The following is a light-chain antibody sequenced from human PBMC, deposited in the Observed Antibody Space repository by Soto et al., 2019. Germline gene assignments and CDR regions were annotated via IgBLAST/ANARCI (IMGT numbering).Light chain of an antibody. CDR1: QSLVYSDGDTY. V-gene: IGKV2-30*01. J-gene: IGKJ1*01. CDR3: MHGTQWPWT. CDR2: KVS. Sequence: DVVVPQSPLSLSVTLGQPASISCRSSQSLVYSDGDTYLSWFQQRPGQSPRRLIYKVSNRDSGVPDRFNGSGSGTDFTLKISRVEAEDVGLYYCMHGTQWPWTFGQGTKVGIK.